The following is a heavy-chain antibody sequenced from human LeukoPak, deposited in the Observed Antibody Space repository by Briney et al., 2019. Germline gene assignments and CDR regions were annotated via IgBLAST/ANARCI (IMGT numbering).Heavy chain of an antibody. D-gene: IGHD6-13*01. CDR2: INHSGST. CDR1: GGSFSGYY. J-gene: IGHJ5*02. Sequence: SETLSLTCAVYGGSFSGYYWSWIRQPPGKGLEWIGEINHSGSTNYNPSLKSRVTISVDTSKNQFSLKLSSVTAADTAVYYCARGRRNSSSWYRDRGWFDPWGRGTLVTVSS. CDR3: ARGRRNSSSWYRDRGWFDP. V-gene: IGHV4-34*01.